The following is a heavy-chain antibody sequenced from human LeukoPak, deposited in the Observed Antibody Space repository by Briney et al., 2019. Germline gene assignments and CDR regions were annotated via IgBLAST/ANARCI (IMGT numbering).Heavy chain of an antibody. CDR2: IIPIFGTA. Sequence: SVKVSCKASGGTFISYAISWVRQAPGQGLEWMGGIIPIFGTANYAQKFQGRVTITADESTSTAYMELSSLGSEDTAVYYCASGRGYCSSTSCFPSVVYYGMDVWGQGTTVTVSS. V-gene: IGHV1-69*13. J-gene: IGHJ6*02. D-gene: IGHD2-2*01. CDR3: ASGRGYCSSTSCFPSVVYYGMDV. CDR1: GGTFISYA.